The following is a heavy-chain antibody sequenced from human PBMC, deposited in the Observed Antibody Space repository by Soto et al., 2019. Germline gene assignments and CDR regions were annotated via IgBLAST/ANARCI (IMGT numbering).Heavy chain of an antibody. V-gene: IGHV1-69*04. CDR3: ARDKAPNTAALAMAY. J-gene: IGHJ4*02. Sequence: QVQLVQSGAEVKKPGSSVKVSCKASGGSFSSYIIGWVRQAPGQGLDWMGRIIPFASIPNYAQKFQGRLTRTADISTSPAYMELTSLTSQDTAVYYSARDKAPNTAALAMAYGCQGTLVSVPS. D-gene: IGHD6-13*01. CDR1: GGSFSSYI. CDR2: IIPFASIP.